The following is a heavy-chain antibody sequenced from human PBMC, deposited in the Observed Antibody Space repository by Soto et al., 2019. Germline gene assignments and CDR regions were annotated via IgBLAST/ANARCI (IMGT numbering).Heavy chain of an antibody. CDR1: GGTFSTYT. CDR2: IIPMLAVT. V-gene: IGHV1-69*02. J-gene: IGHJ3*02. Sequence: QVHLVQSGAEVKKPGSSVKVSCKAAGGTFSTYTLIWVRPAPGQGLEWMGRIIPMLAVTNSAQRFQGRVNLTADTSTTTAFMELTRLRSDDTAVYYCSIGSWSAETFDIWGQGTMVTVSS. D-gene: IGHD2-2*01. CDR3: SIGSWSAETFDI.